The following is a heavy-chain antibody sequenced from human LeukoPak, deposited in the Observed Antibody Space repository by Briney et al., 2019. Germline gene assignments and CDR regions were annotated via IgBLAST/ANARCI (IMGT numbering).Heavy chain of an antibody. J-gene: IGHJ4*02. CDR1: GFTFSVSA. CDR2: IRTKTNNYAT. V-gene: IGHV3-73*01. CDR3: TRLDYGHDY. Sequence: GGSLRLSCAASGFTFSVSAIHWVRQASGKGPEWVSRIRTKTNNYATAYPASVKGRFTISRDDSKNMAYLQMNSLKTEDTAVYYCTRLDYGHDYWGQGTLVTVSS. D-gene: IGHD4-17*01.